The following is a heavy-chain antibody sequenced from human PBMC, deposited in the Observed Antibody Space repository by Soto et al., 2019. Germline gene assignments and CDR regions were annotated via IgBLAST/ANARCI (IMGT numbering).Heavy chain of an antibody. CDR2: INPNSGGT. CDR3: ARTESGYSYGFADV. D-gene: IGHD5-18*01. V-gene: IGHV1-2*04. CDR1: GYTFTGNY. Sequence: ASGKVSCKASGYTFTGNYMHWVRQAPGQGLEWMGWINPNSGGTNYAQKFQGWVTMTRDTSISTAYMELSRLRSDDTAMYYCARTESGYSYGFADVWGQGTTVTVSS. J-gene: IGHJ6*02.